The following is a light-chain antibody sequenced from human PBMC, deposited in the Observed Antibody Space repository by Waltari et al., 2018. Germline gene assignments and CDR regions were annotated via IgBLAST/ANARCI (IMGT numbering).Light chain of an antibody. Sequence: DIQMSQSPSTLSASIGDRVTITCRASQNIKTWVAWDQQKPGKAPKFLVYKASTLDSGVPSRFSGSGSGTEFTLTISSLQPDDFATYYCQQYDTYPLTFGGGTKVEIK. CDR2: KAS. CDR1: QNIKTW. J-gene: IGKJ4*01. CDR3: QQYDTYPLT. V-gene: IGKV1-5*03.